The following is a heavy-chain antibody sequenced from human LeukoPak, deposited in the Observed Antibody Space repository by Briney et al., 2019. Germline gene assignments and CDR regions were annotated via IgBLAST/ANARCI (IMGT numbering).Heavy chain of an antibody. J-gene: IGHJ5*02. CDR2: IKQDGSEK. V-gene: IGHV3-7*01. CDR1: GFTFSSFA. CDR3: ARDPSGTYLLGWFDP. D-gene: IGHD1-26*01. Sequence: PGGSLRLSCAASGFTFSSFAMSWVRQAPGKGLEWVANIKQDGSEKYYVDSVKGRFTISRDNAKNSLYLQMNSLRAEDTAVYYCARDPSGTYLLGWFDPWGQGTLVTVSS.